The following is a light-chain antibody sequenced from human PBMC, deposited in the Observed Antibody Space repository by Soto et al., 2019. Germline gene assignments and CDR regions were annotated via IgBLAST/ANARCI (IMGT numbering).Light chain of an antibody. Sequence: QSVLTQSPSVSAAPGQKVTISCSGSSSNIGSHDVSWYQHLPGTAPKLLIYDSNKRPSGIPDRFSGSKSGTSATLDITGLQTGDEADYYCGTWDNSLSAGVFGGGTQLTVL. CDR1: SSNIGSHD. CDR3: GTWDNSLSAGV. V-gene: IGLV1-51*01. J-gene: IGLJ2*01. CDR2: DSN.